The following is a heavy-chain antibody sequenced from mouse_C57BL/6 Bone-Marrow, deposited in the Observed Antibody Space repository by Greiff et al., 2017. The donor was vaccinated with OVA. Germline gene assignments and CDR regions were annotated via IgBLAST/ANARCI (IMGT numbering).Heavy chain of an antibody. J-gene: IGHJ4*01. V-gene: IGHV5-9*01. Sequence: EVKLVESGGGLVKPGGSLKLSCAASGFTFSSYTMSWVRPTPEKRLEWVATISGGGGNTYYPDSVKGRFTISRDNAKNTLYLQMSSLRSEDTALYYCARSFYYGSDAMDYWGQGTSVTVSS. CDR2: ISGGGGNT. CDR3: ARSFYYGSDAMDY. CDR1: GFTFSSYT. D-gene: IGHD1-1*01.